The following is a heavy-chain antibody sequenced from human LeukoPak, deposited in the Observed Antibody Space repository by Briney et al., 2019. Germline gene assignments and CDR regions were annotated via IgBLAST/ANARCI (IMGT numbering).Heavy chain of an antibody. J-gene: IGHJ4*02. V-gene: IGHV3-7*01. CDR3: VTSWVRQLRDV. D-gene: IGHD3-10*01. Sequence: PGGSLRLSCAASGFNFSDYWMSWARQAPGKGLEWVADIEPDGSGKTYVDSVKGRFTISRDNAQQSLYLQMDTLTAEDTAVYYCVTSWVRQLRDVWGQGILVTVSS. CDR1: GFNFSDYW. CDR2: IEPDGSGK.